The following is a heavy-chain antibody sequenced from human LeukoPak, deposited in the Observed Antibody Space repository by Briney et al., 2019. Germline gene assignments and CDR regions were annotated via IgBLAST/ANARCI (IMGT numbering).Heavy chain of an antibody. CDR3: ARLRDAFDI. V-gene: IGHV1-46*01. J-gene: IGHJ3*02. Sequence: ASVKVSCKASGYTFTSYYMHWVRQAPGQGLEWMGIINPSGGSTSYAQKFQGRVTMTRDMSTSTAYMELSRLRSDDTAVYYCARLRDAFDIWGQGTMVTVSS. D-gene: IGHD3-3*01. CDR1: GYTFTSYY. CDR2: INPSGGST.